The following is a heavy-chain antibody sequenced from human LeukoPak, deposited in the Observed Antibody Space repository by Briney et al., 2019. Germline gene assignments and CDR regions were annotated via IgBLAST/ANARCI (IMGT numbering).Heavy chain of an antibody. D-gene: IGHD1-1*01. CDR1: GGSMNNYY. Sequence: SETLSLTCTVSGGSMNNYYWHWIRQPPGKRPEWIGHVHSTGSTNYSPSLKSRVTISIDTSKTHFSLRLSSVTAADTAIYYCARSNWRERFDIWGQGTMVTVSS. V-gene: IGHV4-59*08. J-gene: IGHJ3*02. CDR2: VHSTGST. CDR3: ARSNWRERFDI.